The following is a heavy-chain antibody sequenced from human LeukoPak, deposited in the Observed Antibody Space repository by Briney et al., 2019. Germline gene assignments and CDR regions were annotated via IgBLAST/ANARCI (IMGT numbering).Heavy chain of an antibody. Sequence: ASVRVSCKASGYTFTGYYMHWVRQSPGQGLGCMGWINPNSGGTNYAQKFQGRVTMTRETSISTAYMELGRLRSDDTAVYYCARDPRPIFEYYFDYWGQGTLVTVSS. CDR3: ARDPRPIFEYYFDY. CDR1: GYTFTGYY. D-gene: IGHD3-9*01. V-gene: IGHV1-2*02. CDR2: INPNSGGT. J-gene: IGHJ4*02.